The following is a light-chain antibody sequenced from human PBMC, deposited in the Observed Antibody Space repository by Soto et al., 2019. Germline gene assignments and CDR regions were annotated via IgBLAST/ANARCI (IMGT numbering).Light chain of an antibody. V-gene: IGKV1-33*01. J-gene: IGKJ5*01. Sequence: DIQMTQSPSSLSASVGDRVTITCQASQDIRGYLNWYQQKPGKPPKLLIYDATNFETGVPKRFSGSGSGTYFTLTILSLQPDEIETYYCQQYDTFPITFGHGTRVDIK. CDR2: DAT. CDR3: QQYDTFPIT. CDR1: QDIRGY.